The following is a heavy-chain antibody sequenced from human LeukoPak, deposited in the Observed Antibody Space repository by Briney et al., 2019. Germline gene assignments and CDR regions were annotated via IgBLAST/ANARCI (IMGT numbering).Heavy chain of an antibody. D-gene: IGHD4-17*01. Sequence: TPSETLSLTCTVSGGSINSFYWTWIRQPPGKGLEWIGFIYYTGSTNYNPSLKSRVTISLDTSKNQFSLNLSSVTAADTAVYYCARDSSAVTRADAFDIWGQGTMVSVSS. CDR1: GGSINSFY. CDR3: ARDSSAVTRADAFDI. CDR2: IYYTGST. J-gene: IGHJ3*02. V-gene: IGHV4-59*01.